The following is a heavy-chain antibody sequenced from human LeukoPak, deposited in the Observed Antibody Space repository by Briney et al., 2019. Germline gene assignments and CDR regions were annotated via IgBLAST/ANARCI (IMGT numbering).Heavy chain of an antibody. CDR2: ISAYNGNT. V-gene: IGHV1-18*01. CDR3: ARDPVGAVAGTFAWKNWFDP. CDR1: GYTFTSYG. Sequence: ASVKVSCKGSGYTFTSYGISWVRQAPGQGLEWMGWISAYNGNTNYAQKLQGRVTMTTDTSTSTAYMELRSLRSDDTAVYYCARDPVGAVAGTFAWKNWFDPWGQGTLVTVSS. D-gene: IGHD6-19*01. J-gene: IGHJ5*02.